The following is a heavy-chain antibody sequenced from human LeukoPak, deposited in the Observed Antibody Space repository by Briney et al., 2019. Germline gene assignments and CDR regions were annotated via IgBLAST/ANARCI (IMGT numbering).Heavy chain of an antibody. CDR1: EMSFSAYY. J-gene: IGHJ3*01. D-gene: IGHD6-19*01. V-gene: IGHV4-34*01. CDR2: INYGGST. Sequence: SETLSLACAVSEMSFSAYYWNWIRQSPGKGLEWIGEINYGGSTKYTPSLEGRGTILIDTSKNQFSLKLTSVTAADTAVYYCARGFPPGSGSRGSHAFDVWGQGTMVTVSS. CDR3: ARGFPPGSGSRGSHAFDV.